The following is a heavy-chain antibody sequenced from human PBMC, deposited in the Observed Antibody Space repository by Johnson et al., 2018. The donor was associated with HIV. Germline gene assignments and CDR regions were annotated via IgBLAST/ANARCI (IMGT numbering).Heavy chain of an antibody. Sequence: VQLVESGGGLVKPGGSLRLSCAASGFTFSDYYMSWIRQAPGKGLEWVSYISSRGSTIYYADSVKGRLPISRDNAKNSLYLQMNSLRAEDTAVYYCARDRLWFGESDAFDIWGQGTMVTVSS. D-gene: IGHD3-10*01. CDR2: ISSRGSTI. J-gene: IGHJ3*02. CDR3: ARDRLWFGESDAFDI. CDR1: GFTFSDYY. V-gene: IGHV3-11*04.